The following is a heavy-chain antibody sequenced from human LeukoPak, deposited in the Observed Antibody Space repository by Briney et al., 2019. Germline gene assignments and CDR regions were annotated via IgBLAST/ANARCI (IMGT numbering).Heavy chain of an antibody. CDR1: GGSISSYY. V-gene: IGHV4-59*01. Sequence: PSETLSLTCTVSGGSISSYYWRWIRQPPGKGLEWIGYIYYSGSTNYNPSLKSRVTISVDTSKNQFSLKLSSVTAADMAVYYCARAPTVILFDYWGQGTLVTVSS. D-gene: IGHD4-17*01. J-gene: IGHJ4*02. CDR2: IYYSGST. CDR3: ARAPTVILFDY.